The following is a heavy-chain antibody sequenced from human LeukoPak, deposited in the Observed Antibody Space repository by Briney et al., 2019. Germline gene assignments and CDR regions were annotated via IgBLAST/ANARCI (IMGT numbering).Heavy chain of an antibody. J-gene: IGHJ6*03. Sequence: SETLSLTCTVSGYSISSGYYWGWIRQPPGKGLEWIGSIYHSGSTYYNPSLKSRVTISVDTSKNQFSPKLSSVTAADTAVYYCARVSSSSWVYYYYYMDVWGKGTTVTVSS. CDR1: GYSISSGYY. V-gene: IGHV4-38-2*02. CDR2: IYHSGST. CDR3: ARVSSSSWVYYYYYMDV. D-gene: IGHD6-6*01.